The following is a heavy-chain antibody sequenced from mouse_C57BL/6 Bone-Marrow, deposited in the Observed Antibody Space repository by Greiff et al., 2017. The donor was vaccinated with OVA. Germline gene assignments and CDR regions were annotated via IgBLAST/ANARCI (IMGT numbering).Heavy chain of an antibody. Sequence: EVMLVESGGGLVQPGGSLSLSCAASGFTFTDYYMSWVRQPPGKALEWLGFIRNKANGYTTEYSASVKGRFTISRDNSQSILYLQMNALRAEDSATYYCASPHYDGRGYYYAMDYWGQGTSVTVSS. CDR3: ASPHYDGRGYYYAMDY. J-gene: IGHJ4*01. CDR2: IRNKANGYTT. CDR1: GFTFTDYY. V-gene: IGHV7-3*01. D-gene: IGHD1-2*01.